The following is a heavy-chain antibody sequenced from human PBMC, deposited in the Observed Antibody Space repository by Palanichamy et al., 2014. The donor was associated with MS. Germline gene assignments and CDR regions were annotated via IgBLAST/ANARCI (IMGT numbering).Heavy chain of an antibody. CDR2: IYSGGTT. D-gene: IGHD2-15*01. V-gene: IGHV3-53*01. CDR1: GFIVSSNY. CDR3: ARGSCSGGTCYQFDY. J-gene: IGHJ4*02. Sequence: EVQLVESGGNLIQPGGSLRLSCAASGFIVSSNYMTWVRQAPGKGLEWVSVIYSGGTTRYADSVQGRFTTSRDSSKNTLYLQMNSLRVEDTAMYYCARGSCSGGTCYQFDYWGQGTLVTVSS.